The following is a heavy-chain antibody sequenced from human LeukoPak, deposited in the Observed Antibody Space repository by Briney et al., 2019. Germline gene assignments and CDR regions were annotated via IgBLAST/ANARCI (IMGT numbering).Heavy chain of an antibody. D-gene: IGHD3-22*01. CDR2: INPSGGST. CDR1: GYTFTSYY. J-gene: IGHJ4*02. CDR3: ARGSCYYDSSGYSPFDY. V-gene: IGHV1-46*01. Sequence: ASVKVSCKASGYTFTSYYMHWVRQAPGQGLEWMGIINPSGGSTSYAQKFQGRVTMTRDTSTSTVYMELSSLRSEDTAVYYCARGSCYYDSSGYSPFDYWGQGTLVTVSS.